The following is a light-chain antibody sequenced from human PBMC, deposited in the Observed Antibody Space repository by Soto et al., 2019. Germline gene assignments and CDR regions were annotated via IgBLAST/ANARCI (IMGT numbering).Light chain of an antibody. J-gene: IGKJ1*01. CDR2: KAS. CDR3: QRYNDYSRV. V-gene: IGKV1-5*03. CDR1: KSVDSW. Sequence: DIQMTQSPSTLSASIGDRVTITCRASKSVDSWLAWYQQQPGKAPKLLIYKASSLQTGVPSRFSGSGSGTEFTLTISSLQPDDFATYYCQRYNDYSRVFGQGTKVEIK.